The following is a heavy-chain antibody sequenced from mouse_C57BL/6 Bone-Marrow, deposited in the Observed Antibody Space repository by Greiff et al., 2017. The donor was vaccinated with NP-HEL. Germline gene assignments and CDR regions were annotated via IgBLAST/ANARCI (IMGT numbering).Heavy chain of an antibody. Sequence: EVQLQESGPGLVKPSQSLSLTCSVTGYSITSGYYWNWIRQFPGNKLEWMGYISYDGSNNYNPSLKNRISITRDTSKNQFFLKLNSVTTEDTATYYCARDYYGHAMDYWGQGTSVTVSS. J-gene: IGHJ4*01. V-gene: IGHV3-6*01. D-gene: IGHD1-2*01. CDR2: ISYDGSN. CDR1: GYSITSGYY. CDR3: ARDYYGHAMDY.